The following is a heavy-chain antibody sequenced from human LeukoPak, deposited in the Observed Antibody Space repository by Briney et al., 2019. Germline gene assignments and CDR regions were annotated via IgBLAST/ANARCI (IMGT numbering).Heavy chain of an antibody. Sequence: SVKVSCKASGGTFSSYAISWVRQAPGQGLEWMGGIIPIFGTANYAQKFQGRVTITTDESTSTAYMELSSLRAEDTAVYYCARVAPYCSSTSCYIYYYYYYMDVWGKGTTVTVSS. J-gene: IGHJ6*03. CDR2: IIPIFGTA. CDR3: ARVAPYCSSTSCYIYYYYYYMDV. D-gene: IGHD2-2*02. CDR1: GGTFSSYA. V-gene: IGHV1-69*05.